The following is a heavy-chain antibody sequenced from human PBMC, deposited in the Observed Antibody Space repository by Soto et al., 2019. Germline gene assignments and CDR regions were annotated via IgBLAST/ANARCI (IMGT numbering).Heavy chain of an antibody. V-gene: IGHV4-59*01. CDR2: THHSGST. D-gene: IGHD5-12*01. J-gene: IGHJ4*02. Sequence: KTSETLSLTCTVSGVSINSYYWTWIRKPTGKGLEWIGYTHHSGSTNYNPSLKSRVTLSVDTSKNQMSLKMKSVTAADTAMYYCAREFVYSGFDLGWFHNWGQGALVNVSS. CDR3: AREFVYSGFDLGWFHN. CDR1: GVSINSYY.